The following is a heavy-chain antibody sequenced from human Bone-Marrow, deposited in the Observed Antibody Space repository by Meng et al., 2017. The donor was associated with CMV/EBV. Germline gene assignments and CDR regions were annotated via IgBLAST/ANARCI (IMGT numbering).Heavy chain of an antibody. V-gene: IGHV3-43D*03. D-gene: IGHD3-16*01. Sequence: GESLKISCAASGFTFDDYAMHWVRQAPGKGLEWVSLISWDGDSTFYADSVKGRFTISRDNSKNSLYLQMNSLRTEDTALYYCAKDCTRRGEWGLLGNQYYYGMDVWGQGTTVTVSS. CDR1: GFTFDDYA. CDR2: ISWDGDST. J-gene: IGHJ6*02. CDR3: AKDCTRRGEWGLLGNQYYYGMDV.